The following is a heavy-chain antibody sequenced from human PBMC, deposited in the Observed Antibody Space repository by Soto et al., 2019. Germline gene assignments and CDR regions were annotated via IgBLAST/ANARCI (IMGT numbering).Heavy chain of an antibody. CDR2: IYYSGST. CDR3: ARGNDYGDYFYFDY. D-gene: IGHD4-17*01. Sequence: PSETLSLTCTVSGGSISSGGYYWSWIRQHPGKGLEWIGYIYYSGSTYYNPSLKSRVTISVDTSKNQFSLKLSSVTAADTAVYYCARGNDYGDYFYFDYWGQGTLVTVSS. CDR1: GGSISSGGYY. V-gene: IGHV4-31*03. J-gene: IGHJ4*02.